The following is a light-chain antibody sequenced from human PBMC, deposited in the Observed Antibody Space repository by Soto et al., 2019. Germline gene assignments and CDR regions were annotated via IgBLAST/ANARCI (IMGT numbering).Light chain of an antibody. V-gene: IGLV1-44*01. CDR2: TNN. CDR3: AAWDDSLNGVV. CDR1: SSNIGSNT. J-gene: IGLJ2*01. Sequence: QSVLTQPLSASGTPGQRVTISCSGSSSNIGSNTVNWYQQVPGTAPKLLIYTNNQRPSGVPDRFSGSKSGTSASLAISGLQSEDEADYYCAAWDDSLNGVVFGGGTKLTVL.